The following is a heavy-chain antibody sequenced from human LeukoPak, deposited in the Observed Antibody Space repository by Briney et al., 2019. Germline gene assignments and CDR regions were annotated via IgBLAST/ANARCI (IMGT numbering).Heavy chain of an antibody. D-gene: IGHD6-19*01. CDR1: GFTFDDYA. Sequence: GGSLRLSCAASGFTFDDYAMHWVRQAPGKGLEWVSGISWNSGSIGYADSVKGRFTISRDNAKNSLYLQMNSLRAEDMALYYCAKDGVAVAGTQTYFDYWGQGTLVTVSS. J-gene: IGHJ4*02. CDR3: AKDGVAVAGTQTYFDY. CDR2: ISWNSGSI. V-gene: IGHV3-9*03.